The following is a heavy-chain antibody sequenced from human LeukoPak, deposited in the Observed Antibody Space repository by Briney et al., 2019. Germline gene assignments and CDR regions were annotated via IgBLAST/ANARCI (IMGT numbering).Heavy chain of an antibody. V-gene: IGHV1-24*01. D-gene: IGHD2-2*01. CDR3: ATVSGGIVVVPAATPGWFDP. J-gene: IGHJ5*02. Sequence: GASVKVSCKVSGYTLTELSMHWVRQAPGKGLEWMGGFDPEDGETIYAQKFQGRVTMTEDTSTDTAYMELSSLRSEDTAVYYCATVSGGIVVVPAATPGWFDPWGQGTLVTVSS. CDR1: GYTLTELS. CDR2: FDPEDGET.